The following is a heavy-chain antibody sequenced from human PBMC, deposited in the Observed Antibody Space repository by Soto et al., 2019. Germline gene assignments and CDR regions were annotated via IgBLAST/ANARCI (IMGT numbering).Heavy chain of an antibody. J-gene: IGHJ4*02. CDR3: AKAMEGYDFWSGSSAFDY. D-gene: IGHD3-3*01. Sequence: GSLRLSCAASGFTFSSYAMSWVRQAPGKGLEWVSAISGSGGSTYYADSVKGRFTISRDNSKNTLYLQMNSLRAEDTAVYYCAKAMEGYDFWSGSSAFDYWGQGTLVTVSS. CDR2: ISGSGGST. V-gene: IGHV3-23*01. CDR1: GFTFSSYA.